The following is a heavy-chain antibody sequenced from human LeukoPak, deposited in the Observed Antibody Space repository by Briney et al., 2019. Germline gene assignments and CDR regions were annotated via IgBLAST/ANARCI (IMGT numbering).Heavy chain of an antibody. CDR3: AREHGMDV. V-gene: IGHV1-69*04. CDR1: GGTFSSYA. J-gene: IGHJ6*02. Sequence: SVKVSCKASGGTFSSYAISWVRQAPGQGLEWMGRIVPILGIANYAQKFQGRVTITADKSTSTAYMELSSLRSEDTAVYYCAREHGMDVWSQGTTVTVSS. CDR2: IVPILGIA.